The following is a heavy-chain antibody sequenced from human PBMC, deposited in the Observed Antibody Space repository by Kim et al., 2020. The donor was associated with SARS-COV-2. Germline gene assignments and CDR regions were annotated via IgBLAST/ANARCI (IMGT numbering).Heavy chain of an antibody. V-gene: IGHV3-7*03. CDR2: IKQDGSEK. Sequence: GGSLRLSCAASGFTFSIYWMSWVRQAPGKGLEWVANIKQDGSEKYYVDSVKGRFTISRDNAKNSLYLQMNSLRAEDTAVYYCAREFPDSSGYYFVDYWGQGTLVTVSS. CDR1: GFTFSIYW. CDR3: AREFPDSSGYYFVDY. D-gene: IGHD3-22*01. J-gene: IGHJ4*02.